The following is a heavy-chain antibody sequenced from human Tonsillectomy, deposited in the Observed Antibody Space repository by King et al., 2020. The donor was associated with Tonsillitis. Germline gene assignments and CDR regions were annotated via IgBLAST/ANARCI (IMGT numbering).Heavy chain of an antibody. CDR2: IAKDGREK. J-gene: IGHJ4*02. CDR1: GLAFSSYV. V-gene: IGHV3-30*01. D-gene: IGHD3-3*01. Sequence: VQLVEAGGGGVQPGRSLRLSCAASGLAFSSYVMHWVRQAPGKGLEWVAAIAKDGREKENVDSVKGRFSISRDNFQNTLYLQMNSLRPEDTAVYYCARGGSDFWSGYYSPPFGYWGQGTLVTVSS. CDR3: ARGGSDFWSGYYSPPFGY.